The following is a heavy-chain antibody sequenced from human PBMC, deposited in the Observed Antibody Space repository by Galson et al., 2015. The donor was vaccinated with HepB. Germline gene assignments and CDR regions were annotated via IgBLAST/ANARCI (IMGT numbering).Heavy chain of an antibody. CDR3: ARGRSFGSGNYHTFDF. CDR2: IKQDGSEK. V-gene: IGHV3-7*01. D-gene: IGHD3-10*01. Sequence: SLRLSCAASGFTFSSYWMSWVRQAPGKGLEWVANIKQDGSEKYYVDSEKGRFTISRDNAKNSLYLQMNSLRAEDTAVYYCARGRSFGSGNYHTFDFWGQGALVTVSS. J-gene: IGHJ4*02. CDR1: GFTFSSYW.